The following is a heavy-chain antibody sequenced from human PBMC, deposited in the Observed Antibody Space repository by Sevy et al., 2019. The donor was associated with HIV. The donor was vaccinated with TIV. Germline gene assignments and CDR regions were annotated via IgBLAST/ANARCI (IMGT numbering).Heavy chain of an antibody. CDR1: GYTFIAHY. Sequence: ASVKVSCTSSGYTFIAHYLHWVRQAPGQGLEWMGWINPESGDTRYTEKFQGRATMTRDTSISTAYMEVITLRSDDTAVYFCARVQRGGVPDYWGQGTLVTVSS. J-gene: IGHJ4*02. V-gene: IGHV1-2*02. CDR3: ARVQRGGVPDY. CDR2: INPESGDT. D-gene: IGHD3-10*01.